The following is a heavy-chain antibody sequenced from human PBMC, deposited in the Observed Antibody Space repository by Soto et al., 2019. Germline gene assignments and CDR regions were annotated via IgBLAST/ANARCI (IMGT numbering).Heavy chain of an antibody. Sequence: EVQLVESGGGLVQPGGSVRLSCAASGFTFSRYAMNWVRQAPGKGLEWVSFITSSSSTIYYADSVRGRFTISRDNAKNSLYLQMNSLRAEDTAIYYCARDIVVVPAAHSVYWGQGTLVTVSS. V-gene: IGHV3-48*01. CDR1: GFTFSRYA. D-gene: IGHD2-2*01. J-gene: IGHJ4*02. CDR3: ARDIVVVPAAHSVY. CDR2: ITSSSSTI.